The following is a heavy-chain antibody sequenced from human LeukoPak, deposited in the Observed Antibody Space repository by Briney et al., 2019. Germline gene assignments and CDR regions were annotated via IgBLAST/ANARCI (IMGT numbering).Heavy chain of an antibody. V-gene: IGHV3-43*02. D-gene: IGHD5-18*01. Sequence: GGSLRLSCAASGFTFDDYAMHWVRQAPGKGLEWVSLISGDGGNTYYADSVKGRFTISRDNSKNTLYLQMNSLRAEDTAVYYCAKDWYRYSYGYTVDYWGQGTLVIVSS. CDR3: AKDWYRYSYGYTVDY. CDR2: ISGDGGNT. CDR1: GFTFDDYA. J-gene: IGHJ4*02.